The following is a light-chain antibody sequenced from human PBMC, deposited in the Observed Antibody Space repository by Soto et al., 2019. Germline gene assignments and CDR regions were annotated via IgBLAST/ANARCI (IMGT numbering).Light chain of an antibody. J-gene: IGKJ1*01. V-gene: IGKV3-11*01. CDR2: DAS. Sequence: EIVFTQSPATLSLSPGERAALSCRASQSVSSYLALYQQKPGQAPRLLIYDASNRATGIPARFSGSGSGTDFTLTISSLEPEDFAVYYCQQRSNGGWTFGQGTKVDIK. CDR3: QQRSNGGWT. CDR1: QSVSSY.